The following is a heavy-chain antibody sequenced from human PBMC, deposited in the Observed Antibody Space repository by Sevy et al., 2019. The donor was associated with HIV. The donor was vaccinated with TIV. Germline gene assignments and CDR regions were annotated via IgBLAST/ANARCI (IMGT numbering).Heavy chain of an antibody. D-gene: IGHD3-22*01. CDR1: GGSFSGYY. CDR3: ARSLSHYDSSGYQMGFDY. J-gene: IGHJ4*02. V-gene: IGHV4-59*01. CDR2: IYDSGRT. Sequence: SETLSLTCTVSGGSFSGYYWSWIRQPPGKGLEWIGYIYDSGRTNYNPSLKSRVTISVDTSKKQFSLKLNSVTAADTAVYYCARSLSHYDSSGYQMGFDYWGQGTLVTVSS.